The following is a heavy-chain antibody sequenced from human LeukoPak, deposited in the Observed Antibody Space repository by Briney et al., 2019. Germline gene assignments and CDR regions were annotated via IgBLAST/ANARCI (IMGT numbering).Heavy chain of an antibody. CDR2: IESDGGRT. D-gene: IGHD5-24*01. CDR1: GFTFSIYY. V-gene: IGHV3-74*01. CDR3: ARGGPAGVATNDY. Sequence: GGSLRLSCAASGFTFSIYYMHWVRQAPGKGLVWVSHIESDGGRTTYADYVKGRFIISRDNAKNTLYLQMNSRRAEDTAVYYCARGGPAGVATNDYWGQGTLVTVSS. J-gene: IGHJ4*02.